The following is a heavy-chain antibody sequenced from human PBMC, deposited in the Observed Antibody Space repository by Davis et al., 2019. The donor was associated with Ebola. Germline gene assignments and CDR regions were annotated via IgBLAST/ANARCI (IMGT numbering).Heavy chain of an antibody. CDR1: GYTLVSYY. CDR3: AREPRDNRDGYNYLFDY. CDR2: INPSGGST. Sequence: ASVKVSCKASGYTLVSYYAHWVRQAPGQGLEWMGIINPSGGSTRYAQKFQGRVTMTRDTSTSTVYMELSSLRSEDTAVYYCAREPRDNRDGYNYLFDYWGQGTLVTVSS. D-gene: IGHD5-24*01. V-gene: IGHV1-46*01. J-gene: IGHJ4*02.